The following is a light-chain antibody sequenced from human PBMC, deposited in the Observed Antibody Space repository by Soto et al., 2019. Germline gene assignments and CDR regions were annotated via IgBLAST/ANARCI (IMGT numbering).Light chain of an antibody. CDR3: QKCKIAPFT. V-gene: IGKV1-27*01. J-gene: IGKJ4*01. CDR1: QDISNF. Sequence: DIQMTQSPSSLSAFVGDTVTITCRVSQDISNFLAWYQQKPGKVPKLLIYAASTLQSGVPSRFSGSGSGTDFTLTISSLQPEDVATYYCQKCKIAPFTFGGGTKVEMK. CDR2: AAS.